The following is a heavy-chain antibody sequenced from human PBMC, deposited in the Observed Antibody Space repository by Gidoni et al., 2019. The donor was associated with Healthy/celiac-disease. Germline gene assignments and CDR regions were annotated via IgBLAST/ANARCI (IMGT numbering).Heavy chain of an antibody. Sequence: EVQLFESGGGLVPPGGSLRLSCSASGFTFSSYAMSWGRQAPGEGLERVSAISGSGDSTYYADSVKGRFTISRDNSKNTLYMQMNSLRAEDTAVYYCAKGLGEYFDYWGQGTLVTVSS. D-gene: IGHD3-16*01. J-gene: IGHJ4*02. CDR3: AKGLGEYFDY. CDR1: GFTFSSYA. CDR2: ISGSGDST. V-gene: IGHV3-23*01.